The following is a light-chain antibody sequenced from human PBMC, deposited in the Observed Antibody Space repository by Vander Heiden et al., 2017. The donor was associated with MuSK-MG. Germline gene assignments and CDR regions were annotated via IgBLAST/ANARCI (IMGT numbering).Light chain of an antibody. CDR3: QAWDSSTAV. Sequence: SYELTQQAAVSVSPGRTASITCPGDKLGDKDACWHQQKPAQSPLLVIYQDSNRPSGIPERFSASHSGNTATLTISGTQAMDDADYDFQAWDSSTAVFGGGTKLTVL. J-gene: IGLJ3*02. CDR2: QDS. CDR1: KLGDKD. V-gene: IGLV3-1*01.